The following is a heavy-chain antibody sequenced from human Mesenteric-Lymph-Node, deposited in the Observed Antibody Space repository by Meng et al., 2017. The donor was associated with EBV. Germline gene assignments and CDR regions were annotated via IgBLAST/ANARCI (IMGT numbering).Heavy chain of an antibody. J-gene: IGHJ4*02. Sequence: QGQLQQLGAGLLQPSGTLPPTGGVYGGSFSGYYWSWIRQPPGKGLEWIGEINYSGSTNYNPSLKSRVTLSVDTSKNQFSLNLNSVTAADTAVYYCARGYPPGYSYGRPHDYWGQGTLVTVSS. CDR3: ARGYPPGYSYGRPHDY. CDR2: INYSGST. CDR1: GGSFSGYY. V-gene: IGHV4-34*01. D-gene: IGHD5-18*01.